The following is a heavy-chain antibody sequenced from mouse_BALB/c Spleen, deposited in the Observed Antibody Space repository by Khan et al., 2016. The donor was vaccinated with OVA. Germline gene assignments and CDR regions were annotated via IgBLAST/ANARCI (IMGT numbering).Heavy chain of an antibody. CDR2: IDPENGET. CDR3: GRCGYFAWFAY. CDR1: GFNIKDYY. V-gene: IGHV14-1*02. J-gene: IGHJ3*01. Sequence: VQLQQSGAELVRPGALVKLSCKASGFNIKDYYMHWVKQRPEQGLEWIGWIDPENGETVYDPKFQGKANITADTSSNTAYLQLSSLTSEDTAVYYCGRCGYFAWFAYWGQGTLVTVSA.